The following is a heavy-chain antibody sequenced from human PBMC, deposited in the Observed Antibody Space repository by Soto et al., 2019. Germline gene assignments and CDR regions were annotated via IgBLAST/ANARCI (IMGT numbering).Heavy chain of an antibody. CDR2: ISYDGSNK. J-gene: IGHJ6*02. CDR3: ARDRLRYNWNDFPYYDHGMDV. Sequence: QVQLVESGGGVVQPGRSLRLSCAASGFTFSSYAMHWVRQAPGKGLEWVAVISYDGSNKYYADSVKGRFTISRDNSKNTLYLQMNSLRAEDTAVYYCARDRLRYNWNDFPYYDHGMDVWGQGTTVTVSS. CDR1: GFTFSSYA. D-gene: IGHD1-1*01. V-gene: IGHV3-30-3*01.